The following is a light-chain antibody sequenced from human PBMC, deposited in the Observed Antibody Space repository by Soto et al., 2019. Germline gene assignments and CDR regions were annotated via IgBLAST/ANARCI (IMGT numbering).Light chain of an antibody. V-gene: IGKV3-15*01. J-gene: IGKJ4*01. CDR1: QSISSN. Sequence: EIVLTQSPATLSLSPGERATLSCWASQSISSNYLAWYQHKPGQTPRLLIYDTSTRATGVPARFSGSRSGPEFTLTINSLQSEDFAIYYCQPYNNWPLTFGGGTK. CDR2: DTS. CDR3: QPYNNWPLT.